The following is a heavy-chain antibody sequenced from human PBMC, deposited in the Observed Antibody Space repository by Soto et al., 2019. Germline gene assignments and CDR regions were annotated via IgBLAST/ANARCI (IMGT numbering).Heavy chain of an antibody. Sequence: QVQLVESGGGVVQPGRSLRLSCAASGFTFSNYGMHWVRQAPGKGLEWVAIISYDGDNEYYADSVRGRFTISRDNSKNMLYLQTSSLRQEDTAVYYCAKDGGPVYCNSPGCSAKHFDYWGQGTLVTVSS. V-gene: IGHV3-30*18. CDR2: ISYDGDNE. CDR3: AKDGGPVYCNSPGCSAKHFDY. D-gene: IGHD2-2*01. J-gene: IGHJ4*02. CDR1: GFTFSNYG.